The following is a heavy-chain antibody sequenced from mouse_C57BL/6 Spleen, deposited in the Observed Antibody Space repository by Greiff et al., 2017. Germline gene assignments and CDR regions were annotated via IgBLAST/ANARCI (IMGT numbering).Heavy chain of an antibody. CDR1: GYSFTDYN. J-gene: IGHJ2*01. CDR2: INPNYGTT. Sequence: LQESGPELVKPGASVKISCKASGYSFTDYNMNWVKQSNGKSLEWIGVINPNYGTTSYNQKFKGKATLTVDQSSSTAYMQLNSLTSEDSAVYYCARSGENRYGNYEDYWGQGTTLTVSS. CDR3: ARSGENRYGNYEDY. D-gene: IGHD2-10*02. V-gene: IGHV1-39*01.